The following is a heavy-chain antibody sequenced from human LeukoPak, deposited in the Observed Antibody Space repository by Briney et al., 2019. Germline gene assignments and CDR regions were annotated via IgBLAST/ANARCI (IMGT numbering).Heavy chain of an antibody. CDR2: IYPGDSDT. D-gene: IGHD6-19*01. CDR1: GYRFTSYW. Sequence: GASLKISFKGSGYRFTSYWIGWGRPMPGKGLEWMGIIYPGDSDTRYSPSFQGQVTISADKSISTAYLQWSSLKASDTAMYYCATFGAVAATGAFDIWGQGTMVTVSS. CDR3: ATFGAVAATGAFDI. V-gene: IGHV5-51*01. J-gene: IGHJ3*02.